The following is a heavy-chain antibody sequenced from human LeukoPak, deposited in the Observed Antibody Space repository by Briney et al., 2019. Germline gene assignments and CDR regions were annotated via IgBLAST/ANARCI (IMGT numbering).Heavy chain of an antibody. CDR1: GLRFEDYA. Sequence: GGSLRLSCAASGLRFEDYAMHWVRQAPGKGLEWVSGISWNSGSKGYADSVKGRVTISRDNVKNSLYLQMNSLRVEDTALYYCAKALTFYFDKGALDIWGQGTMVTVSS. J-gene: IGHJ3*02. CDR2: ISWNSGSK. D-gene: IGHD3-9*01. V-gene: IGHV3-9*01. CDR3: AKALTFYFDKGALDI.